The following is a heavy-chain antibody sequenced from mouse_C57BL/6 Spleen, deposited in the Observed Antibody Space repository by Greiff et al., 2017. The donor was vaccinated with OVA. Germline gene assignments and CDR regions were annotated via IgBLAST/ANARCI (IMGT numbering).Heavy chain of an antibody. V-gene: IGHV1-69*01. Sequence: VQLQQPGAELVMPGASVKLSCKASGYTFTSYWMHWVKQRPGQGLEWIGEIDPSDSYTNYNQKFKGKSTLTVDKSSSTAYMQRSSLTSDDSAVYYCAYYYGSSSAWFAYWGQGTLVTVSA. CDR2: IDPSDSYT. D-gene: IGHD1-1*01. CDR1: GYTFTSYW. CDR3: AYYYGSSSAWFAY. J-gene: IGHJ3*01.